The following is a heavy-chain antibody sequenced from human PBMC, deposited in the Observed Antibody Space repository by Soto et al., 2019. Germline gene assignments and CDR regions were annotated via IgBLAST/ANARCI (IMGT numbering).Heavy chain of an antibody. J-gene: IGHJ6*02. CDR1: GHTSTPYY. D-gene: IGHD7-27*01. CDR2: INPSGGTT. CDR3: ARGAVGLVALGYGLDV. Sequence: QVQLVQSGAEVKKPGASVKISCKASGHTSTPYYLHWVRQDPGQRLEWMGVINPSGGTTSHAQQFQGRVSMTRDTSTSTVYMELSSLRSDDTAVYYCARGAVGLVALGYGLDVWGQGTKVIVSS. V-gene: IGHV1-46*01.